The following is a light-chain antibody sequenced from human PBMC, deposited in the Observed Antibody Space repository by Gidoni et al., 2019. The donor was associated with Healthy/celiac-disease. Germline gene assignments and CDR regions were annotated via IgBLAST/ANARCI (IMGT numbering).Light chain of an antibody. J-gene: IGKJ4*01. V-gene: IGKV1-9*01. CDR2: AAS. CDR3: QQSNSYPRT. Sequence: DIQLTQSPSFLSASVGDRVTITCRASQGISSYLAWYQQKPGKAPKLLIYAASTLQSGVPSRFSGSGSGKEFTLTISSLQPEDFATDYCQQSNSYPRTFGGGTKVEIK. CDR1: QGISSY.